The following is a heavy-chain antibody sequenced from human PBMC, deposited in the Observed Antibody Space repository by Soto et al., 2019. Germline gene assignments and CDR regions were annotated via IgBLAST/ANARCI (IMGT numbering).Heavy chain of an antibody. J-gene: IGHJ6*04. CDR1: GFTFGDYA. D-gene: IGHD4-17*01. CDR2: IRSKAYGGTT. CDR3: TRWGTTVTMGGGTV. V-gene: IGHV3-49*03. Sequence: GGSLRLSYTASGFTFGDYAVSWFRQAPGKGLEWVGFIRSKAYGGTTEYAASVKGRFTISRGDSKSIAYLQMNSLKTEDTAVYYCTRWGTTVTMGGGTVWGKGTTVTVSS.